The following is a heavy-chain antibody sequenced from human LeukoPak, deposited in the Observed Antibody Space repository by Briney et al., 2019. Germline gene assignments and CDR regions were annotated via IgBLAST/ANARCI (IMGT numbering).Heavy chain of an antibody. CDR3: ARAVPAAKRGYMDV. D-gene: IGHD2-2*01. CDR2: IYYSGST. CDR1: GGSISSHY. V-gene: IGHV4-59*11. Sequence: PSETLSLTCTVSGGSISSHYWSWIRQPPRKGLEWIGYIYYSGSTNYNPSLKSRVTISVDTSKNQFSLKLSSVTAADTAVYYCARAVPAAKRGYMDVWGKGTTVTVSS. J-gene: IGHJ6*03.